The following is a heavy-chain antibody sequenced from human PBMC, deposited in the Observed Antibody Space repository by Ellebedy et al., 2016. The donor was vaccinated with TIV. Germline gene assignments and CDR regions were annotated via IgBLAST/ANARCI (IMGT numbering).Heavy chain of an antibody. D-gene: IGHD3-22*01. CDR1: GGSFSGYY. CDR3: ARASSASDSSGIYFDY. J-gene: IGHJ4*02. CDR2: INHSGST. Sequence: GSLRLSXAVYGGSFSGYYWSWIRQPPGKGLEWIGEINHSGSTNYNPSLKSRVTISVDTSKNQFSLKLSSVTAADTAVYYCARASSASDSSGIYFDYWGQGTLVTVSS. V-gene: IGHV4-34*01.